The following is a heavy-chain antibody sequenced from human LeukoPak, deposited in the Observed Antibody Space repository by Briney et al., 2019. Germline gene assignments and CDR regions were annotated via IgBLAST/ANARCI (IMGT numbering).Heavy chain of an antibody. CDR1: GFTFSSYA. V-gene: IGHV3-23*01. Sequence: GGSLRLSCAASGFTFSSYAMSWVRQAPGKGLEWVSAISGSGGSTYYADSVKGRFTISRDNSKNTLYLQMNSLRAEDTAVYYCAKDQKVLHYDLGYGMDVWGQGTTVTVSS. J-gene: IGHJ6*02. D-gene: IGHD3-3*01. CDR3: AKDQKVLHYDLGYGMDV. CDR2: ISGSGGST.